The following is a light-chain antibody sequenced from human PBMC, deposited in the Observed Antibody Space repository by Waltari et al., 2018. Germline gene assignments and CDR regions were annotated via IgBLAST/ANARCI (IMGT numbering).Light chain of an antibody. CDR3: QVCDGSTDHYV. CDR2: SDT. Sequence: SYVLTQPPSLSVALGKTARIPCGGNHIGTKTVHWYQHKPGQAPVLLIYSDTDRPSGIPERFTGSKSGTTATLTISTVEAGDEADYYCQVCDGSTDHYVFGSGTKVTV. J-gene: IGLJ1*01. CDR1: HIGTKT. V-gene: IGLV3-21*04.